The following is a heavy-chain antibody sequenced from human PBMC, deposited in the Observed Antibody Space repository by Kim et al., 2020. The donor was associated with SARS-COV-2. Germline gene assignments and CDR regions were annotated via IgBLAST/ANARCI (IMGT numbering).Heavy chain of an antibody. J-gene: IGHJ5*02. CDR2: ISGSGGST. Sequence: GGSLRLSCAASGFTFSSYAMSWVRQAPGKGLEWVSAISGSGGSTYYADSVKGRFTISRDNSKNTLYLQMNSLRAEDTAVYYCAKDSQGGYDEGYNWFDPWGQGTLVTVSS. V-gene: IGHV3-23*01. D-gene: IGHD5-12*01. CDR1: GFTFSSYA. CDR3: AKDSQGGYDEGYNWFDP.